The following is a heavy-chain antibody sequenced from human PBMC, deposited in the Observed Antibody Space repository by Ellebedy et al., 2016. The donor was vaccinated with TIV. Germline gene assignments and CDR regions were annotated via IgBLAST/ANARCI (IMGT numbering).Heavy chain of an antibody. Sequence: ASVKVSCKASGYTFINYGISWVRQAPGQGLEWMGWINPDNGNTDFAQNLQGRVTMTTDTSTSTAYMELWNLRSDDTAVYYCTRDLGNMAVTTTPSGYWGQGTLVSVSS. CDR3: TRDLGNMAVTTTPSGY. V-gene: IGHV1-18*01. J-gene: IGHJ4*02. CDR1: GYTFINYG. CDR2: INPDNGNT. D-gene: IGHD4-17*01.